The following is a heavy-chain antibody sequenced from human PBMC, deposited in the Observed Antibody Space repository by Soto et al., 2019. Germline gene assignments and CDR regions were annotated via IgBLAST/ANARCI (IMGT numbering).Heavy chain of an antibody. CDR3: ASPGPGYCSGGSCYDDAFDI. Sequence: QVQLVQSGAEVKKPGSSVKVSCKASGGTFSSYTISWVRQAPGQGLEWMGRIIPILGIANYAQKFQGRVTITADKSTSTAYMELSSLRSEDTAVYYCASPGPGYCSGGSCYDDAFDIWGQGTMVTVSS. D-gene: IGHD2-15*01. V-gene: IGHV1-69*02. CDR2: IIPILGIA. J-gene: IGHJ3*02. CDR1: GGTFSSYT.